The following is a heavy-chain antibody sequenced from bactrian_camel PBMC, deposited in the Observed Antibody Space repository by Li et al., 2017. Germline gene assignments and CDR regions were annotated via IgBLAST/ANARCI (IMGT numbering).Heavy chain of an antibody. V-gene: IGHV3S1*01. CDR1: TYTYRRNC. D-gene: IGHD6*01. CDR3: ATGYGSSSLSNP. CDR2: MYTGFGGGNI. J-gene: IGHJ4*01. Sequence: HVQLVESGGGSVEAGGSLTLSCAASTYTYRRNCMGWFRQAPGKEREGVAAMYTGFGGGNIYYDDSVKGRFTISQDNSKNTVYLQMNSLKSEDTALYYCATGYGSSSLSNPRGQGTQVTVS.